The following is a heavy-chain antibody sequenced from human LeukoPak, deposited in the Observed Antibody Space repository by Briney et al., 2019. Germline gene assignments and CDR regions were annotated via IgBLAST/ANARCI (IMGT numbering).Heavy chain of an antibody. J-gene: IGHJ5*02. CDR1: GGSISNYY. CDR2: IPSSGNT. Sequence: PSETLSLTCTVSGGSISNYYWSWMRQSARKGLEWIGRIPSSGNTDYNPSLKSRVSMSLDTSKNQLSLNLTSVTAADTAVYYCARGPLMSAGGGVDPWGQGTLVT. D-gene: IGHD2-21*01. V-gene: IGHV4-4*07. CDR3: ARGPLMSAGGGVDP.